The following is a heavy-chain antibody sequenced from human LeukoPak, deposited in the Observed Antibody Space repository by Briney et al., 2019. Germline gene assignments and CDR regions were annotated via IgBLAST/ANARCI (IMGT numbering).Heavy chain of an antibody. CDR1: GFTFSRYW. J-gene: IGHJ4*02. V-gene: IGHV3-7*01. CDR3: ANDDFSGYHY. Sequence: GGSLRLSCAASGFTFSRYWMSWVRQAPGKGLEWVANIKEDGSDENFVDSVKGRFTISRDNAKNSVYLQMNSLRVEDSAVYYCANDDFSGYHYWRQGTLVTVSS. D-gene: IGHD3/OR15-3a*01. CDR2: IKEDGSDE.